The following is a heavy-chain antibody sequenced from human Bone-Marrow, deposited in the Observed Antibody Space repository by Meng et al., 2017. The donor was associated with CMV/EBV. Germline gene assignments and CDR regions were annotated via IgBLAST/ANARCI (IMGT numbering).Heavy chain of an antibody. CDR1: GFTFSSYW. J-gene: IGHJ6*02. CDR2: INSDGSST. D-gene: IGHD3-10*01. CDR3: ARARYYGSGIAGMDV. V-gene: IGHV3-74*01. Sequence: GESLKISCAASGFTFSSYWMHWVRQAPGKGLVWVSRINSDGSSTSYADSVKGRFTISRDNAKNTLYLQMNSLRAEDTAVYYCARARYYGSGIAGMDVWGQGTMVTVSS.